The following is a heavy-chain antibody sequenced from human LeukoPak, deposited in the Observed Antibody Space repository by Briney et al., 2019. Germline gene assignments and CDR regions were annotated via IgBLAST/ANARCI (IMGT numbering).Heavy chain of an antibody. CDR2: IYHSGNT. V-gene: IGHV4-38-2*01. CDR1: NYSISSGYY. CDR3: ARVWVGHVAASDY. Sequence: SETLSLTCAVSNYSISSGYYWGWIRQPPGKGLEWIGSIYHSGNTYYNPSLKSRVTMSVDTSKNQLSLRLSSVTAADTAVYYCARVWVGHVAASDYWGQGTLVTVSS. D-gene: IGHD6-13*01. J-gene: IGHJ4*02.